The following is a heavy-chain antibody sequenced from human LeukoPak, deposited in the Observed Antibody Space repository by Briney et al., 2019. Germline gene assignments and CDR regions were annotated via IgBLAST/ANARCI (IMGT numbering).Heavy chain of an antibody. CDR3: ARDIAMEYFDY. V-gene: IGHV4-39*02. D-gene: IGHD5-18*01. CDR2: LYYSGST. CDR1: GGSISSTGYY. J-gene: IGHJ4*02. Sequence: PWETLSLTCSVSGGSISSTGYYWGWIRQTPGKGLEWIGSLYYSGSTYYNPSLKSRVTISGDTSKNQFSLKLRSVTAADTAVYYCARDIAMEYFDYWGQGTLVTVSS.